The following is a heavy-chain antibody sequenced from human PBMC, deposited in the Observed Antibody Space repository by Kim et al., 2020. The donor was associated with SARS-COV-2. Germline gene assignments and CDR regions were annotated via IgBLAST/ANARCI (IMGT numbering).Heavy chain of an antibody. J-gene: IGHJ6*03. CDR3: SSSWYYYYYMDV. Sequence: GGSLRLSCAASGFTFSNACMSWVRQAPGKGLEWVGRIKSKTGGGTTDYAAPVKGRFTISRDDSKNTLYLQMNSLKTEDTAVYWCSSSWYYYYYMDVWGKG. V-gene: IGHV3-15*01. CDR1: GFTFSNAC. D-gene: IGHD6-13*01. CDR2: IKSKTGGGTT.